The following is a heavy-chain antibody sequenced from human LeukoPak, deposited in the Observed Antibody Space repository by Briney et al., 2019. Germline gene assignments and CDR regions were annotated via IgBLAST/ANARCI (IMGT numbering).Heavy chain of an antibody. V-gene: IGHV4-59*10. Sequence: SETLSLTCAVYGGSFSGYYWSWIRQPAGKGLEWIGRIYTSGSTNYNPSLKSRVTISVDTSKNQFSLKLSSVTAADTAVYYCARGQGAARYNWFDPWGQGTLVTVSS. CDR2: IYTSGST. CDR3: ARGQGAARYNWFDP. CDR1: GGSFSGYY. D-gene: IGHD6-6*01. J-gene: IGHJ5*02.